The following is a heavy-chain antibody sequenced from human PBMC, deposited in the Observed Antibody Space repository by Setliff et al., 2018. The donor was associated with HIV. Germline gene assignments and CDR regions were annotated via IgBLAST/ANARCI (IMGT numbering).Heavy chain of an antibody. V-gene: IGHV3-15*01. CDR2: IKSKTDGETE. D-gene: IGHD3-10*01. Sequence: GGSLRLSCAASGFTFTNAWMSWVRQAPGKGLEWVGRIKSKTDGETEDYAAPVKGRFTISRDDSRSTLYLQMNSLITEDTALYYCTTAVAQNWYGSGNENYWGQGTLVPVSS. J-gene: IGHJ4*02. CDR3: TTAVAQNWYGSGNENY. CDR1: GFTFTNAW.